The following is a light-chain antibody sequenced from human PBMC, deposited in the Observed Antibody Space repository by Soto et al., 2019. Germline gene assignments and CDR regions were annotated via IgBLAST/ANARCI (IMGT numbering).Light chain of an antibody. CDR2: DAS. J-gene: IGKJ1*01. CDR3: QQGT. CDR1: QSISSW. V-gene: IGKV1-5*01. Sequence: DIQMTQSPSTLSASVGDRVTITCRASQSISSWLAWYQQKPGKAPKLLIYDASSLESGVPSRFSGSGSGIEFTLTISSLQPDDFATYYCQQGTFGQGTKV.